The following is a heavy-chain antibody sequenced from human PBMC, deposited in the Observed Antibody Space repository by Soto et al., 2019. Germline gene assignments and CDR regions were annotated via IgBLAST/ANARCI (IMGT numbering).Heavy chain of an antibody. CDR2: ISAGNGNT. J-gene: IGHJ4*02. CDR3: ARSIVGVTALDY. V-gene: IGHV1-3*05. Sequence: QVQLVQSGAEEKKPGASVKVSCKASGYTFTSYAMHWVRQAPGQRLEWMGWISAGNGNTKYSQKLQGRVTITRDTSASTAYMELRSLSSEDTAVYYCARSIVGVTALDYWGQGTLVTVSS. D-gene: IGHD2-21*02. CDR1: GYTFTSYA.